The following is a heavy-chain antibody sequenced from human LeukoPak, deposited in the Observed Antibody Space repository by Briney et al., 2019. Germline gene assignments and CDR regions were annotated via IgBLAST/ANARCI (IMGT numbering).Heavy chain of an antibody. D-gene: IGHD3-22*01. J-gene: IGHJ4*01. Sequence: GGSLRLPCAASGFIFSSYWVSWVRQAPGKGLQWVANIKQDGGEKYYVDSVKGRFTISRDNAKNSLYLQMNSLRAEDTAVYYCAGLNYYDSTGFYAYWGQGTLATVSS. CDR1: GFIFSSYW. V-gene: IGHV3-7*01. CDR2: IKQDGGEK. CDR3: AGLNYYDSTGFYAY.